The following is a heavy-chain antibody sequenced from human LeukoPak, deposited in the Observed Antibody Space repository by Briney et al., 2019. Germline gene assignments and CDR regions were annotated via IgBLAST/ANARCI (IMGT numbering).Heavy chain of an antibody. J-gene: IGHJ6*02. CDR3: AKGVVAATNAAYYGMDV. V-gene: IGHV3-30*18. CDR2: ISYDESDK. CDR1: GFTFSNYG. Sequence: GGSLRLSCAASGFTFSNYGVHWVRQAPGKGLEWVAVISYDESDKYYADSVKGRFTISRDNSKNTLYLQMNSLRPEDTAVYYCAKGVVAATNAAYYGMDVWGQGTTVTVSS. D-gene: IGHD2-15*01.